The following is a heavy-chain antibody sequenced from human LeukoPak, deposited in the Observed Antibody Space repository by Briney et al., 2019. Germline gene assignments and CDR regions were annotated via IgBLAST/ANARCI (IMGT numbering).Heavy chain of an antibody. CDR1: GFTFSTYA. J-gene: IGHJ4*02. V-gene: IGHV3-23*01. CDR2: ISGSGGST. Sequence: GGSLRLSCAASGFTFSTYAMSWVRQALGKGLEWFSTISGSGGSTSYADSVKGRFTISRDNSKNTLYLQMNNLRVEDTALYYCAKTQGFFDYWGQGTLVTVSS. CDR3: AKTQGFFDY.